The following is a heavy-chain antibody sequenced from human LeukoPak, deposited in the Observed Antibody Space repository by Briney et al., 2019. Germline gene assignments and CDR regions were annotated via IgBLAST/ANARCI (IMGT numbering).Heavy chain of an antibody. J-gene: IGHJ3*02. D-gene: IGHD2/OR15-2a*01. CDR2: INPNSGGT. CDR3: AGGEYVFEAFDI. Sequence: ASVKVSCKASGYTFTGYYMHWVRQAPGQGLEWMGWINPNSGGTNYAQKFQGRVTMTRDTSISTAYMELSGLRSDDTAVYYCAGGEYVFEAFDIWGQGTMVTVSS. V-gene: IGHV1-2*02. CDR1: GYTFTGYY.